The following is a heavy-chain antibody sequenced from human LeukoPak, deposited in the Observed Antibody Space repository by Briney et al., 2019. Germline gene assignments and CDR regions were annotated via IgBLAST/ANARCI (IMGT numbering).Heavy chain of an antibody. Sequence: GGSLRLSCAASGFTFSSYGMHWVRQAPGKGLEWVAVIWYDGSNKYYADSVEGRFTISRDNSKNTLYLQMNSLRAEDTAVYYCARERIAAAGIFDYWGQGTLVTVSS. CDR1: GFTFSSYG. D-gene: IGHD6-13*01. J-gene: IGHJ4*02. CDR3: ARERIAAAGIFDY. CDR2: IWYDGSNK. V-gene: IGHV3-33*01.